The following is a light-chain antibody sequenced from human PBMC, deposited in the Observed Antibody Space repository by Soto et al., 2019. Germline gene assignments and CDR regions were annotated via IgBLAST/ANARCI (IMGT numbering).Light chain of an antibody. CDR3: CAYSTSGTHV. CDR2: DVN. Sequence: QSVLTQPASVSGSPGQSITFSCTGTSSYVGSYDYVSWHQQHPGKAPKLIIYDVNNRPSGVPSRFSGSKSGNTASLIISGLQTEDEADYYCCAYSTSGTHVFGTGTKLTVL. J-gene: IGLJ1*01. CDR1: SSYVGSYDY. V-gene: IGLV2-14*03.